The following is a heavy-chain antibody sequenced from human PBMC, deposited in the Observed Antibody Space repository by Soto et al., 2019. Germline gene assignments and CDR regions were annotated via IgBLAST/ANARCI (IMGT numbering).Heavy chain of an antibody. CDR1: GFTFSSYS. CDR3: VEGGRQLDMDFDY. Sequence: EVQLVESGGGLVQPGGSLRLSCAASGFTFSSYSMNWVRQAPGKGLEWVSYISSSSSTIYYADSVKGRFTISRDNAKNSLYLQMNSLRDEDTAVYYCVEGGRQLDMDFDYWGQGTLVTVSS. CDR2: ISSSSSTI. D-gene: IGHD6-13*01. J-gene: IGHJ4*02. V-gene: IGHV3-48*02.